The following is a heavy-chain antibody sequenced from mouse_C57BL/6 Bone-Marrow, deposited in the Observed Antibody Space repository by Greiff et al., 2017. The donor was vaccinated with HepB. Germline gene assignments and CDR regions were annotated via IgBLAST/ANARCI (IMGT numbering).Heavy chain of an antibody. V-gene: IGHV1-64*01. D-gene: IGHD1-1*01. Sequence: VQLQQPGAELVKPGASVKLSCKASGYTFTSYWMHWVKQRPGQGLEWIGMIHPNSGSTNYNEKFKSKATLTVDKSSSTAYMQLSSLTSEDSAVYYCARGVITTVVRESYFDYWGQGTTLTVSS. J-gene: IGHJ2*01. CDR3: ARGVITTVVRESYFDY. CDR1: GYTFTSYW. CDR2: IHPNSGST.